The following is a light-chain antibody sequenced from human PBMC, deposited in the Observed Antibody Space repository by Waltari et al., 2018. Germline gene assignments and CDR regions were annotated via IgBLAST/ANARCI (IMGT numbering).Light chain of an antibody. Sequence: SAPTQPPTVSGSPGQPVPISCPATCRCVGALYYVVWYQQHPAKAPKLMIYGVSNRPSGVSDRFSGSKSGNTASLTISGLQAEDEADYYCCSYTTSTTLVFGGGTRLTVL. CDR2: GVS. CDR3: CSYTTSTTLV. J-gene: IGLJ2*01. CDR1: CRCVGALYY. V-gene: IGLV2-14*01.